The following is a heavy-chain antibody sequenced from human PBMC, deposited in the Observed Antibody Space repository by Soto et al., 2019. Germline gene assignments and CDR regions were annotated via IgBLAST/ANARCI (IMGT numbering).Heavy chain of an antibody. J-gene: IGHJ5*02. D-gene: IGHD2-21*01. CDR3: ERDVNGGFCGA. Sequence: EVQLVESGGGLVKPGGSLRLSCAASGFTFSSYSMNWVRQAPGKGLEWVSTISSRNNDMYYVDSVKGRFTISRDNARNSVYLQMNSLRADDTAVYYCERDVNGGFCGAWGQGTLVTVSS. V-gene: IGHV3-21*01. CDR2: ISSRNNDM. CDR1: GFTFSSYS.